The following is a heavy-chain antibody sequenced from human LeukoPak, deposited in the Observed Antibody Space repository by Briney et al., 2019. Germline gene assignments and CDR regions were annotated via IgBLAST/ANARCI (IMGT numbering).Heavy chain of an antibody. CDR3: ARPAYGSGSYYKD. Sequence: GESLKISCKGSGYSFTSYWIAWVRQMAGKGLEWMGIIYPGDSDTRYSPSFQGQVTISADKSISTAYLQWSSLKASDTAMYYCARPAYGSGSYYKDWGQGTLVTVSS. D-gene: IGHD3-10*01. CDR2: IYPGDSDT. CDR1: GYSFTSYW. J-gene: IGHJ4*02. V-gene: IGHV5-51*01.